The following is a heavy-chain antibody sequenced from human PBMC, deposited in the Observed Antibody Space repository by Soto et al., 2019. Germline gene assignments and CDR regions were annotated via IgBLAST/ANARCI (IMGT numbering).Heavy chain of an antibody. CDR3: ASLSGGRFLDKGDY. J-gene: IGHJ4*02. Sequence: QVQLHQWGAGLLKPSEILSLTCAVYNGSVMGYYWTWVRQPPGKGLEWIGKINHVGSPNYTPVLKRRVVISIDPSKQQFSLRLNSLTAADTAVYYCASLSGGRFLDKGDYWGQGIQVTVSS. CDR2: INHVGSP. CDR1: NGSVMGYY. D-gene: IGHD3-3*01. V-gene: IGHV4-34*01.